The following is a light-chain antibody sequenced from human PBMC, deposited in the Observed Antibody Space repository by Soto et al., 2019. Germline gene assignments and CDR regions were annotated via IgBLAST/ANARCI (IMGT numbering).Light chain of an antibody. J-gene: IGKJ3*01. Sequence: DIQMTQSPSSLSSSVGDRVTITCQASQDISNYLNWYPQKPGKAPKLLIYDASNLETGVSSRFSGSGYGTDFTFTISSLQPEDIATNYCQQYDNLPLFTFGPGTKVDIK. CDR2: DAS. CDR3: QQYDNLPLFT. V-gene: IGKV1-33*01. CDR1: QDISNY.